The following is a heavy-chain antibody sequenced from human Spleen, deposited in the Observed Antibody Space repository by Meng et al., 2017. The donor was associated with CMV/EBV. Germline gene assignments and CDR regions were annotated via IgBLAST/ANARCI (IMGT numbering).Heavy chain of an antibody. J-gene: IGHJ4*02. Sequence: CAAFCFILDGYGLGWVRQAPGKGLEWVSGINWNSGSTGYADSVKGRFTISRDIAKKSLYLQMKSLRAEDTALYYCARGGTFDWNYEDYWGQGTLVTVSS. CDR1: CFILDGYG. CDR3: ARGGTFDWNYEDY. D-gene: IGHD1-7*01. V-gene: IGHV3-20*04. CDR2: INWNSGST.